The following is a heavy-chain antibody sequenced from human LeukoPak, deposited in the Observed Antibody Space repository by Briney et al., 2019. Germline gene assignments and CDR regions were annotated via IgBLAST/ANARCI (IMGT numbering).Heavy chain of an antibody. CDR2: FDPEDGET. J-gene: IGHJ4*02. CDR3: ATALGWLQSKSKAHQVDY. Sequence: ASVKVSCKVVGYTLTELSMHWVRQAPGKGLEWMGGFDPEDGETIYAQKFQDRVIMTEDTSPDTAYMELRGLTSEDTAVYYCATALGWLQSKSKAHQVDYWGQGTPVTVSS. V-gene: IGHV1-24*01. CDR1: GYTLTELS. D-gene: IGHD5-24*01.